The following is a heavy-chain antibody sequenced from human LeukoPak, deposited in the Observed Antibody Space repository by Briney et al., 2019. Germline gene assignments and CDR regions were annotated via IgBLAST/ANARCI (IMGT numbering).Heavy chain of an antibody. CDR1: GYTFTSYY. V-gene: IGHV1-46*01. CDR3: ARDWADSGSYYHNWFDP. D-gene: IGHD1-26*01. CDR2: INPSGGST. J-gene: IGHJ5*02. Sequence: ASVKVSCKASGYTFTSYYMHWVRQAPGQGLEWMGIINPSGGSTSYAQKFQGRVTMTRDTSISTAYMELSRLRSDDTAVYYCARDWADSGSYYHNWFDPWGQGTLVTASS.